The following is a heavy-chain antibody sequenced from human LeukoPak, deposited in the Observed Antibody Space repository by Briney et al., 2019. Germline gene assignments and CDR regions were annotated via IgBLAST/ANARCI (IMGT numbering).Heavy chain of an antibody. J-gene: IGHJ4*02. Sequence: GSLRLSCAASGFTFSSYAMSWVRQAPGKGLEWVSGITGSGGSTYYADSVKGRFTISRDNSKNTLYLQMSSLRAEDTAIYYCAKDISTRWYSSTPLPGDYWGQGTLVTVSS. V-gene: IGHV3-23*01. CDR1: GFTFSSYA. CDR2: ITGSGGST. CDR3: AKDISTRWYSSTPLPGDY. D-gene: IGHD6-13*01.